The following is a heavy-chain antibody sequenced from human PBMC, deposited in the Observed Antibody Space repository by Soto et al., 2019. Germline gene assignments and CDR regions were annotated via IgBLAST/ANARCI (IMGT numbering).Heavy chain of an antibody. CDR3: ARDPIVVVVAATGYFDL. Sequence: QVQLVQSGAEVKKPGSSVKVSCKASGGTFSSYTISWVRQAPGQGLEWMGRIIPILGIANYAQKFQGRVTITADKSTSTAYMELSSLRSEDTAVYYCARDPIVVVVAATGYFDLWGRGNLVTVSS. J-gene: IGHJ2*01. CDR2: IIPILGIA. D-gene: IGHD2-15*01. CDR1: GGTFSSYT. V-gene: IGHV1-69*08.